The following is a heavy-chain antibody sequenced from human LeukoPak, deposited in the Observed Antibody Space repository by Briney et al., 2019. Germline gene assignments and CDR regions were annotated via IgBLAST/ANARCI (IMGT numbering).Heavy chain of an antibody. CDR1: GYFINSVYY. CDR3: ARHFDYPKAFDI. Sequence: SETLSLTCAVSGYFINSVYYWGWIRQPPGRGLEWVGSLYYSGSTYNNPSLKSRVTISVDTSRNQFSLRLSSVTAADTAVYYCARHFDYPKAFDIWGQGTMVTVSS. CDR2: LYYSGST. D-gene: IGHD3-16*01. J-gene: IGHJ3*02. V-gene: IGHV4-38-2*01.